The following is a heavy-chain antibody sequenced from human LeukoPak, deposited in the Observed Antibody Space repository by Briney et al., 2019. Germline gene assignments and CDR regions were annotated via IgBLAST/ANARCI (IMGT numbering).Heavy chain of an antibody. Sequence: PGGSLRLSCAASGFTFSNAWMSWVRQAPGKGLEWVSVIYSGGSTYYADSVKGRFTISRDNAKNTLYLEMNSLRVEDTAVYYCVRDTTPFGYSYASWGQGTLVTVSS. V-gene: IGHV3-66*01. CDR2: IYSGGST. CDR3: VRDTTPFGYSYAS. J-gene: IGHJ5*02. D-gene: IGHD5-12*01. CDR1: GFTFSNAW.